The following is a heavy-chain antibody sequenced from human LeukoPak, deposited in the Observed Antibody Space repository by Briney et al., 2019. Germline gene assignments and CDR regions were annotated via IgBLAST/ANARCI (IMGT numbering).Heavy chain of an antibody. CDR1: GFTFSSYW. D-gene: IGHD2-15*01. CDR3: ARNRGLGY. V-gene: IGHV3-7*01. Sequence: GGSLRLSCVASGFTFSSYWMSWVRQAPGKGLEWVANIDEGGSEKYYVDSVKGRFTISRDNAKNSLYLQMNSLRAEDTAVYYCARNRGLGYWGQGTLVTVSS. J-gene: IGHJ4*02. CDR2: IDEGGSEK.